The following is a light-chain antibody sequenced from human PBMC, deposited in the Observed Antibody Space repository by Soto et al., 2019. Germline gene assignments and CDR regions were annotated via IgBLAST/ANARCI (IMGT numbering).Light chain of an antibody. CDR2: GAS. CDR1: QSVSNNY. J-gene: IGKJ4*01. V-gene: IGKV3-20*01. Sequence: EIVMTQSPAPLSVSPGERATLSCRASQSVSNNYLAWYQQKPGQAPRLLIYGASNRATGIPDRFSGSGSGTDFTLTISRLEPEDFAVYYCQQYGSSPTFGGGTKVDIK. CDR3: QQYGSSPT.